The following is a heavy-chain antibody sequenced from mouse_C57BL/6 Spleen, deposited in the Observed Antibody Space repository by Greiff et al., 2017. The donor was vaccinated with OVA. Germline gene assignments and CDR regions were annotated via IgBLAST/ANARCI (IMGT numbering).Heavy chain of an antibody. D-gene: IGHD4-1*01. CDR2: IYPGSGNT. Sequence: VQLQQSGAELVRPGASVKLSCKASGYTFTDYYINWVKQRPGQGLEWIARIYPGSGNTYYNEKFKGKATLTAEKSSSTAYMQLRSLTSEDSAVYVVACSGTTRHYFEVWGTGTTVTVSS. J-gene: IGHJ1*03. V-gene: IGHV1-76*01. CDR3: ACSGTTRHYFEV. CDR1: GYTFTDYY.